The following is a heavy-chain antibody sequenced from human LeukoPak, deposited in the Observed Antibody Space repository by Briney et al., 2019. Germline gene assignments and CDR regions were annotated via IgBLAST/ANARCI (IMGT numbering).Heavy chain of an antibody. CDR2: IYYSGST. V-gene: IGHV4-59*01. Sequence: PSETLSLTCTVSGGSISSYYWSWIRQPPGKGLEWIGYIYYSGSTNYNPSLRSRVTISVATSKNQFSLKLTSVTAADTAVYYCARGDYGDFGFDYWGQGTLVTVSS. D-gene: IGHD4-17*01. CDR3: ARGDYGDFGFDY. J-gene: IGHJ4*02. CDR1: GGSISSYY.